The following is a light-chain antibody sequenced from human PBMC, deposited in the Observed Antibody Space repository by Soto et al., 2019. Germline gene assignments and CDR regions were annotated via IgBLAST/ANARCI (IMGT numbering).Light chain of an antibody. Sequence: EIQMTQKPSTLFASVGDRVTITCRASQSVRNWLAWYQQKPGRAPQLLIYDSSTLEPGVPSRFRGSGSGTEFTLTINGLQPDDFATYYCQQYDGYSPQTFGQGTIVDVK. CDR2: DSS. J-gene: IGKJ1*01. CDR1: QSVRNW. V-gene: IGKV1-5*01. CDR3: QQYDGYSPQT.